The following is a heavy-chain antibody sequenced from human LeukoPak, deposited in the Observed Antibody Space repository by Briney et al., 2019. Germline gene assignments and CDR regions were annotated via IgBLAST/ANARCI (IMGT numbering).Heavy chain of an antibody. CDR1: GFTFSSYG. J-gene: IGHJ4*02. V-gene: IGHV3-21*01. Sequence: GGSLRLSCAASGFTFSSYGMHWVRQAPGKGLEWVSSISTSGTYIYYADSVKGRFIISRDNAKSSLYLQMNSLRAEDTAVYYCAKYSGTKPYYFDYWGQGTLVTVSS. CDR3: AKYSGTKPYYFDY. D-gene: IGHD1-26*01. CDR2: ISTSGTYI.